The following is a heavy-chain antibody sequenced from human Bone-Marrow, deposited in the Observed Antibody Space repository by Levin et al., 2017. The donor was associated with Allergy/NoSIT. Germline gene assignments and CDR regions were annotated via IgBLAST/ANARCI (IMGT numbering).Heavy chain of an antibody. D-gene: IGHD1-14*01. V-gene: IGHV3-66*01. J-gene: IGHJ5*02. CDR2: IYSGERT. CDR1: GFIVNDHY. Sequence: GGSLRLSCAASGFIVNDHYMTWVRQAPGKGLECVSVIYSGERTFYSDSVKGRFTIPRDNSNNTLYLQLNSLRVEDTAIYYCARGPRIGNARGWFDPWGQGILVTVSS. CDR3: ARGPRIGNARGWFDP.